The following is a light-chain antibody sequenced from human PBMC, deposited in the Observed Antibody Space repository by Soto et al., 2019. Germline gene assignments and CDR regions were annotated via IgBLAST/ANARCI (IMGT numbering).Light chain of an antibody. Sequence: EIVLTQSPATLSLSPGESATLSCRASRSLDSGQLAWYQQKVGRAPRLLIHDAFMRATGIPDRFSGSGSGTDFTLTIARLEPEDFAVYYCQQYGDSPRTFGQGTRREIK. CDR2: DAF. J-gene: IGKJ5*01. CDR1: RSLDSGQ. V-gene: IGKV3-20*01. CDR3: QQYGDSPRT.